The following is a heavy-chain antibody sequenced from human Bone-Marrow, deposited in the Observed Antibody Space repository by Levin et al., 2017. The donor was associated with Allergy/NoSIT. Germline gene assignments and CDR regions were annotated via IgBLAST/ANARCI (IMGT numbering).Heavy chain of an antibody. Sequence: ASQTLSLTCAVSGDSIHSTNWWSWVRQPPGKGLEWIAEIHHSGGTNSNPSLKSRVILSLDNSKNQFPLNLSSVTAADTAVYYCARAPIAAIEGYFDLWGRGTLVTVSS. CDR2: IHHSGGT. J-gene: IGHJ2*01. CDR3: ARAPIAAIEGYFDL. D-gene: IGHD2-2*02. V-gene: IGHV4-4*02. CDR1: GDSIHSTNW.